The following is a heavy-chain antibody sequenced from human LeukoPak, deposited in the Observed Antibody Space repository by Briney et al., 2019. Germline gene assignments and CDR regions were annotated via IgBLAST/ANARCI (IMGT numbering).Heavy chain of an antibody. V-gene: IGHV4-39*01. CDR3: ARRVVAGTTVDF. Sequence: SETLSLTCTVSGGSISSPNSYWGWIRQPPGKGLEWIGSIFYDGTTYYNPSLKSRVTISVDTSKSQFSLTLRSVTAADTAEYYCARRVVAGTTVDFWGQGNLVTVSS. J-gene: IGHJ4*02. CDR1: GGSISSPNSY. CDR2: IFYDGTT. D-gene: IGHD6-19*01.